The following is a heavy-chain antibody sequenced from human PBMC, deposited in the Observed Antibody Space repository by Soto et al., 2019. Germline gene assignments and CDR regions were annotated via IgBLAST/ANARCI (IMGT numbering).Heavy chain of an antibody. D-gene: IGHD2-8*01. CDR2: IFDSGST. CDR1: GVSISGGVHS. CDR3: AGEIMPLTNDWYFDL. Sequence: SETLSLTCTVSGVSISGGVHSWSWIRQPPGKGLEWIGHIFDSGSTYYNPSLKSRLTISVDTSKNQFSLRLSSVTAADTAVYYCAGEIMPLTNDWYFDLWGRGTLVTVSS. J-gene: IGHJ2*01. V-gene: IGHV4-30-4*01.